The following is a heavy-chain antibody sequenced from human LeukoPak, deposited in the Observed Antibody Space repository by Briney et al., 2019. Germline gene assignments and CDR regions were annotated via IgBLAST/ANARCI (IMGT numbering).Heavy chain of an antibody. V-gene: IGHV4-39*07. CDR1: GGSISSSTYY. CDR3: ARPYDPPW. D-gene: IGHD3-3*01. J-gene: IGHJ4*02. CDR2: INRSGST. Sequence: SETLSLTCTVSGGSISSSTYYWGWIRQPPGKGLEWIGEINRSGSTNYNPSLKSRVTISVDTSKNQFSLKLSSVTAADTAVYYCARPYDPPWWGQGTLVTVSS.